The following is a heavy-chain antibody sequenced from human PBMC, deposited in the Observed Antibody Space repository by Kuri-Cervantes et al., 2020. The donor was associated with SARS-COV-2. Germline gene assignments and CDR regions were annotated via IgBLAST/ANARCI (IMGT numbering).Heavy chain of an antibody. D-gene: IGHD2-2*01. J-gene: IGHJ6*02. V-gene: IGHV5-51*01. CDR3: GRRNCTRTSCYRGGMDV. CDR2: IYPGDSNT. CDR1: GYTFSSYW. Sequence: GESLKISCKGSGYTFSSYWIGWVRQMPGKGLEWLGIIYPGDSNTRYSPSFQGHVTISADKSISTAYLQWSSLKASDTAMYYCGRRNCTRTSCYRGGMDVWGQGTTVTVSS.